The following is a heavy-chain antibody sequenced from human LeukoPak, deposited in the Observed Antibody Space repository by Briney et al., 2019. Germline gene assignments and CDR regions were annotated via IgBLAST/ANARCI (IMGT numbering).Heavy chain of an antibody. V-gene: IGHV3-74*01. D-gene: IGHD3-9*01. CDR3: ARGDILTGYDAFDI. CDR2: INSDGSST. Sequence: GGSLRLSCAASGFTFSSYWMHWVRQASGKGLVWVSRINSDGSSTSYADSVKGRFTISRDNAKNTLYLQMNSLRAEDTAVYYCARGDILTGYDAFDIWGQGTMVTVSS. J-gene: IGHJ3*02. CDR1: GFTFSSYW.